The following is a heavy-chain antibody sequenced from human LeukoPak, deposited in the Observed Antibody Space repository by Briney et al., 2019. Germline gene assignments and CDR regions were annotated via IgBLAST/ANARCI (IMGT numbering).Heavy chain of an antibody. CDR2: IFYSGVT. CDR1: GGSISGNV. Sequence: SETLSLTCTVSGGSISGNVWSWIRQPPGKGLEWIGFIFYSGVTGYNPSLESRVTMSLDTSKNQLSLKLNSVTAADTAVYYCARYYCTGDRCYHFDHWGQGTLVTVSS. D-gene: IGHD2-15*01. CDR3: ARYYCTGDRCYHFDH. V-gene: IGHV4-59*08. J-gene: IGHJ4*02.